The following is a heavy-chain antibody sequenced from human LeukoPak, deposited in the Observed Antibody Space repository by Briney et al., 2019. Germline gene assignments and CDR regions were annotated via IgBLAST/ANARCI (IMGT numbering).Heavy chain of an antibody. V-gene: IGHV3-30*18. CDR3: AKQGTAMVRAYFDY. CDR2: ISHDGSHK. CDR1: GFTFSNYG. D-gene: IGHD5-18*01. J-gene: IGHJ4*02. Sequence: GGSLRLSCAASGFTFSNYGMHWVRQAPGKGLEWVAVISHDGSHKYYADSVKGRFTISRDNSKNTVYLQMNSLRAEDTAVYYCAKQGTAMVRAYFDYWGQGTLVTVSS.